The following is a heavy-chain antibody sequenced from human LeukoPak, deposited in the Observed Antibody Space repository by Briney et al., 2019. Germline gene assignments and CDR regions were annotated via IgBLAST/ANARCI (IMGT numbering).Heavy chain of an antibody. CDR3: ARDPSYDSSGSLLIDY. V-gene: IGHV3-30*04. J-gene: IGHJ4*02. D-gene: IGHD3-22*01. CDR2: ISYDGSNK. CDR1: GFTFSSYA. Sequence: GGSLRLSCAASGFTFSSYAMHWVRQAPGKGLEWVAVISYDGSNKYYADSVKGRFTISRDNSKNTLYLQMNSLRAEDTAVYYCARDPSYDSSGSLLIDYWGQGTLVTVSS.